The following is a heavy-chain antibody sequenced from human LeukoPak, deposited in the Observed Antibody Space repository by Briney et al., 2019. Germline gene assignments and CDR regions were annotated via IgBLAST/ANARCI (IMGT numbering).Heavy chain of an antibody. CDR1: GYSISSGYY. J-gene: IGHJ3*02. CDR3: AMRIVTPGAFDI. D-gene: IGHD1-26*01. Sequence: KASETLSLTCTVSGYSISSGYYWGWIRQPPGKGLEWIGSIYHSGSTYYNPSLKSRVTISVDTSKNQFSLKLSSVTAADTAVYYCAMRIVTPGAFDIWGQGTMVTVSS. CDR2: IYHSGST. V-gene: IGHV4-38-2*02.